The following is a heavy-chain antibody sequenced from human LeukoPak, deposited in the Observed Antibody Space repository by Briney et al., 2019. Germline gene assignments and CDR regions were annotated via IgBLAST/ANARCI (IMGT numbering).Heavy chain of an antibody. Sequence: SGPTLVNPTQTLTLTCTFSGFSLSTSGMCVSWIRQPPGKALEWLARIDWDDDKYYSTSLKTRLTISKDTSKNQVVLTMTNMDPVDTATYYCARMLRPGDSGPFDYWGQGTLVTVSS. CDR1: GFSLSTSGMC. J-gene: IGHJ4*02. D-gene: IGHD1-26*01. CDR2: IDWDDDK. CDR3: ARMLRPGDSGPFDY. V-gene: IGHV2-70*11.